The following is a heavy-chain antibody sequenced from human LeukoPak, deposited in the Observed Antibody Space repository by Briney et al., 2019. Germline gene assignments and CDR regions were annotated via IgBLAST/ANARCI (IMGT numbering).Heavy chain of an antibody. J-gene: IGHJ3*02. CDR2: IYSGGST. V-gene: IGHV3-66*01. CDR3: ARVLRYFDWLLASIGGAFDI. CDR1: GFTVSSNY. D-gene: IGHD3-9*01. Sequence: GGSLRLSCAASGFTVSSNYMSWVRQAPGKELEWVSVIYSGGSTYYADSVKGRFTISRDNSKNTLYLQMNSLRAEDTAVYYCARVLRYFDWLLASIGGAFDIWGQGTMVTVSS.